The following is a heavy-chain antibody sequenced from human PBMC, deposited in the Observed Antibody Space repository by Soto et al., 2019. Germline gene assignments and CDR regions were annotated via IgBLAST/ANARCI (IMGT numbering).Heavy chain of an antibody. Sequence: QVQLQQWGAGLLKPSETLSLTCAVYGGSFSGYYWSWIRQPPGKGLEWIGEINHSGSTNYNPSLTRRVTISVATSKYQFSMKLRSVTAADTAVYYCARDYDFWRGYYIGYSYMDVWGKGTTVTVSS. CDR1: GGSFSGYY. D-gene: IGHD3-3*01. CDR3: ARDYDFWRGYYIGYSYMDV. V-gene: IGHV4-34*01. CDR2: INHSGST. J-gene: IGHJ6*03.